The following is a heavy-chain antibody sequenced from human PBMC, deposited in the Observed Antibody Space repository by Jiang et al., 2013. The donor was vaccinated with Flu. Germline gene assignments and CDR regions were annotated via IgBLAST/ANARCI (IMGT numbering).Heavy chain of an antibody. CDR2: INPSGGST. Sequence: SGAEVKKPGASVKVSCKASGYTFTSYYMHWVRQAPGQGLEWMGIINPSGGSTSYAQKFQGRVTMTRDTSTSTVYMELSSLRSEDTAVYYCARDNVMSDSSGHGAFDIWGQGTMVTVSS. D-gene: IGHD3-22*01. J-gene: IGHJ3*02. CDR1: GYTFTSYY. V-gene: IGHV1-46*01. CDR3: ARDNVMSDSSGHGAFDI.